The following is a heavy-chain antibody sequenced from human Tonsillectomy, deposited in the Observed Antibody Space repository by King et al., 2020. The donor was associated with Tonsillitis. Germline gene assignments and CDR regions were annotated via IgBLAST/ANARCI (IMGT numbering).Heavy chain of an antibody. J-gene: IGHJ4*02. D-gene: IGHD6-19*01. CDR1: GFTFSRYS. V-gene: IGHV3-33*05. CDR3: ASERLWTSGWVRDN. Sequence: VQLVESGGGVVQPGRSLRLSCAASGFTFSRYSMHWVRQAPGKGLEWVALISHDGSRTYYADSVKGRFTISRDNSNNTLYLQMTSLRTEDTAVYYCASERLWTSGWVRDNWGQGPLVTVSS. CDR2: ISHDGSRT.